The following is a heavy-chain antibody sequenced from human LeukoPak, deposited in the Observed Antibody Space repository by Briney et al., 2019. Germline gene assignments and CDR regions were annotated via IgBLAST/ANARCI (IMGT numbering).Heavy chain of an antibody. V-gene: IGHV7-4-1*02. CDR1: GYTFTSYA. CDR2: INTNTGNP. D-gene: IGHD5-18*01. J-gene: IGHJ4*02. Sequence: GRSLRLSCAASGYTFTSYAMNWVRQAPGQGLEWMGWINTNTGNPTYAQGFTGRFVFSLDTSVSTAYLQISSLKAEDTAVYYCARGQRYSYGSRSDYWGQGTLVTVSS. CDR3: ARGQRYSYGSRSDY.